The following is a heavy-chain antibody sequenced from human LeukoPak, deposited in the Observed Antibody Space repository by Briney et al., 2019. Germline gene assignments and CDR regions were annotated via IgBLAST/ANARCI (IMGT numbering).Heavy chain of an antibody. Sequence: PSETLSLTCTVSGDSIIGYYWSWIRQPPGKGLEWIGYIRYSGSANYNPSLKSRVTISVDTSKNQFSLTLGSLTAADTAVYYCVRGERLGPDIWGQGTLVTVSS. D-gene: IGHD3-16*01. V-gene: IGHV4-59*01. CDR2: IRYSGSA. CDR3: VRGERLGPDI. J-gene: IGHJ3*02. CDR1: GDSIIGYY.